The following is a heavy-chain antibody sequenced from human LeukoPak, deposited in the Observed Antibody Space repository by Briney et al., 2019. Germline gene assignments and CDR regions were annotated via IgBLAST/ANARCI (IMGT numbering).Heavy chain of an antibody. D-gene: IGHD5-24*01. CDR3: ARDPGPIRDYGMDV. CDR1: GFTFSSYG. CDR2: ISYDGSNK. Sequence: GGSLRLSCAASGFTFSSYGMHWVRQAPGKGLEWVAVISYDGSNKYYADSVKGRFTISRDNSKNTLYLQMNSLRAEDTAVYYCARDPGPIRDYGMDVWGQGTTVTVSS. J-gene: IGHJ6*02. V-gene: IGHV3-30*03.